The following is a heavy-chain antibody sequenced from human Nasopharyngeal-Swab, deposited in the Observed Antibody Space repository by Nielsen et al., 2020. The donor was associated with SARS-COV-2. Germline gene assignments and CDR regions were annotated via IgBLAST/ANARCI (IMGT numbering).Heavy chain of an antibody. CDR1: GGTFSSYA. J-gene: IGHJ4*02. V-gene: IGHV1-69*13. Sequence: SVKVSCKASGGTFSSYAISWVRQAPGQGLEWMGGIIPIFGTANYAQKFQGRVTITADESTSTAYMELSSLRSEDTAVYYCAGGDDSLPNSYYWGQGTLVTVSS. CDR2: IIPIFGTA. CDR3: AGGDDSLPNSYY. D-gene: IGHD3-22*01.